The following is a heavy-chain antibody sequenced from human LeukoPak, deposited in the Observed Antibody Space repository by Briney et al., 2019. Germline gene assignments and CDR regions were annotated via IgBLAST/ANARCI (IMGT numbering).Heavy chain of an antibody. J-gene: IGHJ4*02. V-gene: IGHV3-33*01. D-gene: IGHD4-17*01. CDR3: ARDQPGATVTTFFDY. CDR1: GFTFSSYG. Sequence: GGSLRLSCAASGFTFSSYGMHWVRQAPGKGLEWVAVIWYDGSNKYYADSVKGRFTISRDNSKNTLYLQMNSLRAEDTAVYYCARDQPGATVTTFFDYWGQGTLVTVSS. CDR2: IWYDGSNK.